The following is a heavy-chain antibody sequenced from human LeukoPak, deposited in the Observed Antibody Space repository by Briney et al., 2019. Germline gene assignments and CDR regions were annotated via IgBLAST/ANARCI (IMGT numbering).Heavy chain of an antibody. V-gene: IGHV3-23*01. CDR1: GFTFSSYA. J-gene: IGHJ4*02. Sequence: TGGSLRLSCAASGFTFSSYAMNWVRQAPGKGLEWVSALSGSGSNTYYTDSVKGRFTISGDNSKNTLYLQMNSLRAEDTAVYYCAKDSSPVAGNYFDYWGQGTLVTVSS. CDR3: AKDSSPVAGNYFDY. D-gene: IGHD6-19*01. CDR2: LSGSGSNT.